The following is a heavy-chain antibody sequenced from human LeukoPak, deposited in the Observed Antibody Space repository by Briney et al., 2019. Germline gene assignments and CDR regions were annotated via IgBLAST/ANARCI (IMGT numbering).Heavy chain of an antibody. V-gene: IGHV4-39*07. J-gene: IGHJ4*02. CDR3: ARVKYDFWSGQPRNPFDY. CDR2: IYYSGST. D-gene: IGHD3-3*01. Sequence: KTSETLSLTCTVSGGSISSSSYYWGWIRQPPGKGLEWIGSIYYSGSTYYNPSLKSRVTISVDTSKNQFSLKLSSVTAADTAVYYCARVKYDFWSGQPRNPFDYWGQGTLVTVSS. CDR1: GGSISSSSYY.